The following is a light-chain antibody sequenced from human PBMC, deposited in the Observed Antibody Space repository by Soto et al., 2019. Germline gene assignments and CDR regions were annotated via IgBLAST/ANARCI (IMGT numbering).Light chain of an antibody. V-gene: IGKV4-1*01. CDR1: QSVLYSSNNKNY. J-gene: IGKJ4*01. Sequence: DIVMTQSPDSLAVSLGERATINCKSSQSVLYSSNNKNYLAWYQQKPGQPPQLLIYWASTRESGVPDRFSGSGSGTDFTLTSSSLHAEDGAVYYCQQYYSTTLTFGGGTKVEIK. CDR2: WAS. CDR3: QQYYSTTLT.